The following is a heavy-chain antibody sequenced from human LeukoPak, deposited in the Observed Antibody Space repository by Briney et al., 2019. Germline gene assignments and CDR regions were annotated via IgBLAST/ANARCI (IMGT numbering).Heavy chain of an antibody. D-gene: IGHD1-26*01. CDR1: GFTFDDYG. CDR2: INWNCGST. CDR3: ARDLVGVGATSRSYYFDY. J-gene: IGHJ4*02. Sequence: PGGSLRLSCAASGFTFDDYGMSWVRQAPGKGLEWVSGINWNCGSTGYADSVKGRFTISRDNAKNSLYLQMNSLRAEDTALYYCARDLVGVGATSRSYYFDYWGQGTLVTVSS. V-gene: IGHV3-20*04.